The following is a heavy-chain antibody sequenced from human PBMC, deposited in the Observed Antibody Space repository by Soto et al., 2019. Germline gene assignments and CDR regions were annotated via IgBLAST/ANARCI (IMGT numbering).Heavy chain of an antibody. Sequence: QVQLVQSGAEVKNPGASVKVSCKASGYTFTRYGIGWARQAPGQGLEWMGWINTYNGNTNYAQNVQGRATLTTDTPASTAYEELKSLGSNDTAIYYCAMVDVYVTPSPQDVWGQGTTVIVSS. D-gene: IGHD3-16*01. CDR2: INTYNGNT. CDR3: AMVDVYVTPSPQDV. V-gene: IGHV1-18*01. CDR1: GYTFTRYG. J-gene: IGHJ6*02.